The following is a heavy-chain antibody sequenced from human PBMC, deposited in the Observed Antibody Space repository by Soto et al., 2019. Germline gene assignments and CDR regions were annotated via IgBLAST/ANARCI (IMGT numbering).Heavy chain of an antibody. CDR2: IYYSGST. CDR1: GGSISSGGYY. D-gene: IGHD2-15*01. Sequence: QVQLQESGPGLVKPSQTLSLTCTVSGGSISSGGYYWSWIRQHPGKGLEWIGYIYYSGSTYYNPSLKSRVTISVDTSKNQFSLKLSSVTAADTAVYYCARDHPLGYFSGGSCYSDYYYGMDVWGQGTTVTVSS. J-gene: IGHJ6*02. CDR3: ARDHPLGYFSGGSCYSDYYYGMDV. V-gene: IGHV4-31*03.